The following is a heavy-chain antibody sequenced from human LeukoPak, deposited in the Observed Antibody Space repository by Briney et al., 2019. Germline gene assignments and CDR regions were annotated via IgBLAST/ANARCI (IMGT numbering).Heavy chain of an antibody. CDR1: GFTFSSYA. CDR2: ISSSSSYI. CDR3: ARDGGYVLDY. J-gene: IGHJ4*02. V-gene: IGHV3-21*01. Sequence: GGSLRLSCAASGFTFSSYAMSWVRQAPGKGLEWVSSISSSSSYIYYADSVKGRFTISRDNAKNSLYLQMNSLRAEDTAVYYCARDGGYVLDYWGQGTLVTVSS. D-gene: IGHD5-12*01.